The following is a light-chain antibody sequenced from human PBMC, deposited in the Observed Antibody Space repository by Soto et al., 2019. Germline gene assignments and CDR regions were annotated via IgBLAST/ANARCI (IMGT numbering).Light chain of an antibody. CDR3: QQRSNWPYT. Sequence: EIVLTQSPATLSLSPGERATLSCRASQSVSSNLAWYQQKPGQAPRLLIYDASNRATGIPVRFSGSGSGTDFTLTISSREPEDFAVYYCQQRSNWPYTFGQGTKLEI. V-gene: IGKV3-11*01. CDR1: QSVSSN. CDR2: DAS. J-gene: IGKJ2*01.